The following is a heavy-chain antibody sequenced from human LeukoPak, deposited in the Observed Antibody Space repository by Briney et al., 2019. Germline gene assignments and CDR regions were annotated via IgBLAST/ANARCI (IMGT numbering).Heavy chain of an antibody. Sequence: GGSLRLSCAASGFTFSSYAMSWVRQAPGKGLEWVSEISGSGGYTYYADSVKGRFTISRDNSKNTLYLQMNSLRAEDTAVYYCAKDLSGYDYPPYYYGMDVWGQGTTVTVSS. V-gene: IGHV3-23*01. D-gene: IGHD5-12*01. CDR1: GFTFSSYA. J-gene: IGHJ6*02. CDR3: AKDLSGYDYPPYYYGMDV. CDR2: ISGSGGYT.